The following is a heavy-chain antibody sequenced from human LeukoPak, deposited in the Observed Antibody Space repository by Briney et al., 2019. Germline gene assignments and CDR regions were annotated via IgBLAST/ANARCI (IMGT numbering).Heavy chain of an antibody. Sequence: PGGSLRLSCAASGFTFSSYSMNWVRQAPGKGLEWVSSISSSSSYIYHADSVKGRFTISRDNAKNSLYLQMNSLRAEDTAVYYCARDGPMVRGVMNYWGQGTLVTVSS. CDR2: ISSSSSYI. CDR1: GFTFSSYS. J-gene: IGHJ4*02. V-gene: IGHV3-21*01. CDR3: ARDGPMVRGVMNY. D-gene: IGHD3-10*01.